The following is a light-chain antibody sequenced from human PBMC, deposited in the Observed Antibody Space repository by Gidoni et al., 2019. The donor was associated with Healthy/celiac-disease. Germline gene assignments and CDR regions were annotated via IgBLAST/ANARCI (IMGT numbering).Light chain of an antibody. J-gene: IGKJ1*01. CDR1: QSISSW. CDR2: DAS. V-gene: IGKV1-5*01. CDR3: QQYRT. Sequence: DIQMTQSPSTLSASVGDRVTITCRASQSISSWLAWYQQKPGKAPKLLIYDASSLESGVPSRCSGSGSGTEFTLTSSSLQPDNFATYDCQQYRTFGQGTKVEIK.